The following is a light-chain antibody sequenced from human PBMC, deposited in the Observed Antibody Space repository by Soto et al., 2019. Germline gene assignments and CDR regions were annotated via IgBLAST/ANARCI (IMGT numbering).Light chain of an antibody. CDR2: DAS. CDR1: QSIGTG. J-gene: IGKJ1*01. V-gene: IGKV1-5*01. CDR3: QQYNTYSPERT. Sequence: GDRVTIPCRASQSIGTGFAWYQQKPGKAPKHLIYDASSLESGEPSRFTGSGSGTEFTLTISSLQPHDFATYYCQQYNTYSPERTFGQGTKVEVK.